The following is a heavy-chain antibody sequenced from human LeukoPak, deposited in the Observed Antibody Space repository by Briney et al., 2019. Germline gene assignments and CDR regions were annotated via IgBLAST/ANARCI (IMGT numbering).Heavy chain of an antibody. V-gene: IGHV3-49*04. CDR3: SRNGLVDFDY. CDR2: IRRRAYGGAA. J-gene: IGHJ4*02. CDR1: GFAFDDFA. Sequence: PGGSLRLSCTTSGFAFDDFAMSWVRQPAGKGLEWVGFIRRRAYGGAAEYAASVKGRFIISRDDSKGIAYLLMNSLKTEDTAVYYCSRNGLVDFDYWGQGSRVIVSP.